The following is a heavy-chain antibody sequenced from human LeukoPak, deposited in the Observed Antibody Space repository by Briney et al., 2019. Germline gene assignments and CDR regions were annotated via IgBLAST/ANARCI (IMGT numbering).Heavy chain of an antibody. Sequence: SETLSLTCTVSGYSISSGYYWGWIRQPPGKGLEWIGSIYHSGSTYYNPSLKSRVTISVDTSKNQFSLKPSSVTAADTAVYYCARDGLKNLYNWFDPWGQGTLVTVSS. J-gene: IGHJ5*02. D-gene: IGHD3/OR15-3a*01. V-gene: IGHV4-38-2*02. CDR3: ARDGLKNLYNWFDP. CDR2: IYHSGST. CDR1: GYSISSGYY.